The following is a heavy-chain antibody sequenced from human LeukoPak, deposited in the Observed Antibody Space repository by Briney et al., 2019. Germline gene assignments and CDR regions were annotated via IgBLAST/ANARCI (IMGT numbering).Heavy chain of an antibody. CDR1: GGSISSGSYY. J-gene: IGHJ5*02. CDR3: ARYSTSSGWFDP. Sequence: SETLSLTCAFSGGSISSGSYYWGWIRQPPGKGMERIASMSYSVSTSDNPSLKSRVTISVDSPKNQFSLRLTSVTAADTAVYYCARYSTSSGWFDPWGQGTLVTVSS. CDR2: MSYSVST. D-gene: IGHD6-6*01. V-gene: IGHV4-39*01.